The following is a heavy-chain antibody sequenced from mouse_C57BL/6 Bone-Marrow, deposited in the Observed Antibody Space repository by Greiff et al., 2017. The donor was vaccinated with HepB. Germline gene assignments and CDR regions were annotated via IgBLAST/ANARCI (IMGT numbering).Heavy chain of an antibody. J-gene: IGHJ3*01. CDR1: GYTFTSYW. D-gene: IGHD2-2*01. V-gene: IGHV1-69*01. CDR3: ARCRGYGYDGLFAY. Sequence: VKLQQPGAELVMPGASVKLSCKASGYTFTSYWMHWVKQRPGQGLEWIGEIDPSDSYTNYNQKFKGKSTLTVDKSSSTAYMQLSSLTSEDSAVYYCARCRGYGYDGLFAYWGQGTLVTVSA. CDR2: IDPSDSYT.